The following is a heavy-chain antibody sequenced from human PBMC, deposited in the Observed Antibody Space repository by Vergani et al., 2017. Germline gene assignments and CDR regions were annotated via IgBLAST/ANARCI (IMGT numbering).Heavy chain of an antibody. V-gene: IGHV7-4-1*02. CDR1: GYTFTGYY. Sequence: QVQLVQSGAEVKKPGASVKVSCKASGYTFTGYYMHWVRQAPGQGLEWMGWINTNTGNPTYAQGFTGRFVFSLDTSVSTAYLQISSLKAEDTAVYYCARDQGLLWSLPPYYYYMDVWGKGTTVTVSS. CDR2: INTNTGNP. D-gene: IGHD3-10*01. J-gene: IGHJ6*03. CDR3: ARDQGLLWSLPPYYYYMDV.